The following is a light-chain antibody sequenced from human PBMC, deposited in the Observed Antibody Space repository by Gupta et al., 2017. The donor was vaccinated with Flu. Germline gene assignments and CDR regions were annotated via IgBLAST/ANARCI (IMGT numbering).Light chain of an antibody. CDR2: SNN. Sequence: HSVLTQPPSSSGTPGQRLTISCSGSSSNIGSNTVTWYQQLPGTAPKLLIYSNNQRPSGVPDRFSGSKSGTSASLAISGLQSEDEADYYCAAWDDSLNGWVFGGGTKLTVL. J-gene: IGLJ3*02. CDR1: SSNIGSNT. V-gene: IGLV1-44*01. CDR3: AAWDDSLNGWV.